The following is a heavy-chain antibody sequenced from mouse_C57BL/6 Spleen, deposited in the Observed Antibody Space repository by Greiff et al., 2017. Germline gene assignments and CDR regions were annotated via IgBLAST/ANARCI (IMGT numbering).Heavy chain of an antibody. Sequence: EVQLVESGPGLVKPSQSLSLTCSVTGYSITSGYYWNWIRQFPGNKLEWMGYISYDGSNNYNPSLKNRISITRDTSKNQFFLKLNSVTTEDTATYYCASSTGNFDYWGQGTTLTVSS. D-gene: IGHD4-1*02. V-gene: IGHV3-6*01. CDR2: ISYDGSN. CDR1: GYSITSGYY. J-gene: IGHJ2*01. CDR3: ASSTGNFDY.